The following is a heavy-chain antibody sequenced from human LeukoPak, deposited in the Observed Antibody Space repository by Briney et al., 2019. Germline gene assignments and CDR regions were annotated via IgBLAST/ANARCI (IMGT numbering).Heavy chain of an antibody. Sequence: PSETLSLTCTVSGGSISSSSYYWGWIRQPPGKGLEWIGSIYYSVSTYYNPSLKSRVTISVDTSKNQFSLKLSSVTAADTAVYYCARARALKRDSSVFGIWGQGTMVTVSS. CDR1: GGSISSSSYY. CDR2: IYYSVST. J-gene: IGHJ3*02. V-gene: IGHV4-39*07. D-gene: IGHD3-22*01. CDR3: ARARALKRDSSVFGI.